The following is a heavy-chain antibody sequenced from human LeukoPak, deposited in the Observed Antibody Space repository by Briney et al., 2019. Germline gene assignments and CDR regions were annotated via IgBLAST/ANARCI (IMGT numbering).Heavy chain of an antibody. J-gene: IGHJ4*02. CDR1: GGSISSYY. Sequence: SETLSLTCTVSGGSISSYYWSWIRQPPGKGLEWIGYIYYSGSTNSNPSLKSRVTISVDTSKNQFSLKLSSVTAADTAVYYCASYDSSSLIYDYWGQGTLVTVSS. CDR2: IYYSGST. V-gene: IGHV4-59*01. CDR3: ASYDSSSLIYDY. D-gene: IGHD3-22*01.